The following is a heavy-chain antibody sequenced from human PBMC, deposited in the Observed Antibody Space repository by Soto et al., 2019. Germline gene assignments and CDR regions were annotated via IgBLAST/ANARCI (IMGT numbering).Heavy chain of an antibody. J-gene: IGHJ6*02. CDR2: IYYSGST. CDR1: GGSISSGDYY. D-gene: IGHD1-1*01. CDR3: DSVDNWSDLPNYYYGMDV. Sequence: QVQLQESGPGLVKPSQTLSLTCTVSGGSISSGDYYWSWIRQPPGKGLEWIGYIYYSGSTYYNPSVKSRVNISVDPSKNHFSLKLSSVTAADTAVYYCDSVDNWSDLPNYYYGMDVWGQGTTVTVSS. V-gene: IGHV4-30-4*01.